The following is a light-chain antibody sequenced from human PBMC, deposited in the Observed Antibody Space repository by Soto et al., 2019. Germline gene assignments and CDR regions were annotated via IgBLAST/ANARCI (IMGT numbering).Light chain of an antibody. J-gene: IGKJ1*01. V-gene: IGKV3-20*01. CDR3: QQYGSSGT. Sequence: EIVMTQFPATLSVSPGERATLSCRASQTISTNLAWYQQKPGQAPRLLIYGESNRATGIPDRFSGSGSGTDFTLTISRLEPEDFAVYYCQQYGSSGTFGQGTKVDIK. CDR1: QTISTN. CDR2: GES.